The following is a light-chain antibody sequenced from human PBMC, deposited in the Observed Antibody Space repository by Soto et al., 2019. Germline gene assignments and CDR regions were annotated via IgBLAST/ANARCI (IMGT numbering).Light chain of an antibody. CDR1: NSNVGSNS. V-gene: IGLV1-44*01. CDR3: STWDDNLSTWL. J-gene: IGLJ3*02. CDR2: SDN. Sequence: QSVLTQPPSASGTPGQRVTISCSGSNSNVGSNSVNWYQQLPGMAPKLLLYSDNQRPSGVPDRFSGSKSGSSASLAISGLQSEDEADYHCSTWDDNLSTWLFGGGTKLPVL.